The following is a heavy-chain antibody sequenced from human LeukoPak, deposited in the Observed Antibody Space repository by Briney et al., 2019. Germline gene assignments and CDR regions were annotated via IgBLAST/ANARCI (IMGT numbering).Heavy chain of an antibody. D-gene: IGHD2-2*01. Sequence: ASVKVSCKASGYTFTGYYMHWVRQAPGQGLEWMGWINPNSGGTNYAQKFQGRVTMTRDTSISTAYMELSRLRSDDTAVYYCAREVIVVVPARVGYGMDVWGQGTTVTVSS. V-gene: IGHV1-2*02. CDR2: INPNSGGT. CDR1: GYTFTGYY. J-gene: IGHJ6*02. CDR3: AREVIVVVPARVGYGMDV.